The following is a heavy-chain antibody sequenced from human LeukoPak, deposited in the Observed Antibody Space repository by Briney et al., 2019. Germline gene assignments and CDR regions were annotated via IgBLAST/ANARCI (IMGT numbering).Heavy chain of an antibody. CDR1: GYTFTGYY. CDR3: ARGSYYYDSSGGLGDFDY. CDR2: INPNSGGT. J-gene: IGHJ4*02. D-gene: IGHD3-22*01. V-gene: IGHV1-2*02. Sequence: ASVKVSCKASGYTFTGYYMNWVRQAPGQGLEWMGWINPNSGGTNYAQKFQGRVTMTRDTSISTAYMELSRLRSDDTAVYYCARGSYYYDSSGGLGDFDYWGQGTLVTVSS.